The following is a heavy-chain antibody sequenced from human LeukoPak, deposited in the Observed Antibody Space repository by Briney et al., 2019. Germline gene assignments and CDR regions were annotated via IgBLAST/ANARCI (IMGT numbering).Heavy chain of an antibody. CDR2: IKQDGSEK. CDR1: GFTFSSYW. D-gene: IGHD6-13*01. Sequence: PGGSLRLSCAASGFTFSSYWMSWVRQAPGKGLEWVANIKQDGSEKYYVDSVKGRFTISRDNAKNSLYLQMNSLRAEDTAVYYCARDLGSSSWPYWYFDLWGRGTLVTVSS. CDR3: ARDLGSSSWPYWYFDL. V-gene: IGHV3-7*01. J-gene: IGHJ2*01.